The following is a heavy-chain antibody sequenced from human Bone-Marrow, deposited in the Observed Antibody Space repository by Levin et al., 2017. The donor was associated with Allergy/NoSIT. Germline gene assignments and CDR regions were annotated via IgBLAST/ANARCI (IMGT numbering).Heavy chain of an antibody. CDR3: AKAYR. J-gene: IGHJ4*02. V-gene: IGHV3-7*01. D-gene: IGHD3-16*02. CDR2: IKEDGSVQ. CDR1: GFIFSTSW. Sequence: PGGSLRLSCVGSGFIFSTSWMSWVRQGPGKGLEWVASIKEDGSVQYYADSVKGRFSITRDNAKNSLYLQMNSLRAGDTALYYCAKAYRWGQGTLLIVSS.